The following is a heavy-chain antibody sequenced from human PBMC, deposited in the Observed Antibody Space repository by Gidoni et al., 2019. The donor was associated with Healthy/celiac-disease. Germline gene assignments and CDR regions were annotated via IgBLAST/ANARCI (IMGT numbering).Heavy chain of an antibody. D-gene: IGHD6-13*01. Sequence: EVQLVESGGGLVKPGGSLRLSCAASGFTFSSHSMNWVRQAPGKGLEWVSSISSSSSYIYYADSVKGRFTISRDNAKNSLYLQMNSLRAEDTAVYYCARDLVYSSSSTIYYYYYGMDVWGQGTTVTVSS. CDR3: ARDLVYSSSSTIYYYYYGMDV. V-gene: IGHV3-21*01. CDR2: ISSSSSYI. CDR1: GFTFSSHS. J-gene: IGHJ6*02.